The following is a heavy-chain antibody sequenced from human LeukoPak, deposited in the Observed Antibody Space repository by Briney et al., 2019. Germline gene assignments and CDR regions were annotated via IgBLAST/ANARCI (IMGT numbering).Heavy chain of an antibody. Sequence: SETLSLTCAVYGGSFSGYYWSWIRQPPGKGLEWIGEINHSGSTNYNPSLKSRVTISVDTSKNQFSLKLSSVTAADTAVYYCASRMRVVGATIHDYWGQGTLVTVSS. J-gene: IGHJ4*02. CDR2: INHSGST. CDR1: GGSFSGYY. V-gene: IGHV4-34*01. CDR3: ASRMRVVGATIHDY. D-gene: IGHD1-26*01.